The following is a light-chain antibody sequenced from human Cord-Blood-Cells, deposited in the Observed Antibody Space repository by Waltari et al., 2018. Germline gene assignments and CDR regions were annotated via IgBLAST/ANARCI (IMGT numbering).Light chain of an antibody. V-gene: IGKV1-12*01. CDR3: QQANSFPRT. Sequence: DIQMTQSPSSASASVGDRVTITCRASQGISSWLAWYPQKPGKAPKLLIYAASSLQSGVPSRFSGSGSGTDFTLTISSLQPEDFATYYCQQANSFPRTFGQGTKVEIK. CDR1: QGISSW. J-gene: IGKJ1*01. CDR2: AAS.